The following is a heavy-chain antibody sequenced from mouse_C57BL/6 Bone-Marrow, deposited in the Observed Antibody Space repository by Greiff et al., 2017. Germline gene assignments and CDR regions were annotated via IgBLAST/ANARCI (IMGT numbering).Heavy chain of an antibody. V-gene: IGHV14-4*01. Sequence: VQLQQSGAELVRPGASVKLSCTASGFNIKDDYMHWVKQRPEQGLEWIGWIDPENGDTKYASKFQGKATITADTSSNTAYLKISSLTSEHTAVYYCTTDYGSSYPAWVAYWGQGTLVTVSA. D-gene: IGHD1-1*01. CDR1: GFNIKDDY. CDR2: IDPENGDT. J-gene: IGHJ3*01. CDR3: TTDYGSSYPAWVAY.